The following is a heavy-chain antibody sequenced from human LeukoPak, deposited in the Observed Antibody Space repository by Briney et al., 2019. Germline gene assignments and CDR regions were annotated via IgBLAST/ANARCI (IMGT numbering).Heavy chain of an antibody. J-gene: IGHJ6*02. CDR3: ARDAGPPTTYYDFWSGYPYNGMDV. V-gene: IGHV3-7*01. D-gene: IGHD3-3*01. CDR1: GFTFSSHW. Sequence: GGSLRLSCAASGFTFSSHWMSWVRQAPGNGLEWVANIKQDGSEKYYVDSVKGRFTISRDNAKNSLYLQMNSLRAEDTAVYYCARDAGPPTTYYDFWSGYPYNGMDVWGQGTTVTVSS. CDR2: IKQDGSEK.